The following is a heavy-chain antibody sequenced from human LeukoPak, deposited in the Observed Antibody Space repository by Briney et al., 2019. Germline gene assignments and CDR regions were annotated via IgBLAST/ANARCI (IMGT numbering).Heavy chain of an antibody. Sequence: SETLSLTCTVSGGSISSGSYYWSWIRQPAGRGLEWIGSIYYSGSTYYNPSLKSRVTISVDTSKNQFSLKLSSVTAADTAVYYCAKDWSHRHYYYYMDVWGKGTTVTVSS. J-gene: IGHJ6*03. CDR3: AKDWSHRHYYYYMDV. CDR2: IYYSGST. D-gene: IGHD1-14*01. CDR1: GGSISSGSYY. V-gene: IGHV4-39*07.